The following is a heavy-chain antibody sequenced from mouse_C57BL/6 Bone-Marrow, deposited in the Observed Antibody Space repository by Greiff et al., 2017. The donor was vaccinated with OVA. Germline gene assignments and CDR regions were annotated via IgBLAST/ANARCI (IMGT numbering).Heavy chain of an antibody. Sequence: EVQVVESGPGLVKPSQSLSLTCSVTGYSITSGYYWNWIRQFPGNKLEWMGYISYDGSNNYNPSLKNRISITRDTSKNQFFLKLNSVTTEDTATYYCARRPDYGSSYVFDYWGQGTTLTVSS. CDR1: GYSITSGYY. CDR3: ARRPDYGSSYVFDY. CDR2: ISYDGSN. J-gene: IGHJ2*01. D-gene: IGHD1-1*01. V-gene: IGHV3-6*01.